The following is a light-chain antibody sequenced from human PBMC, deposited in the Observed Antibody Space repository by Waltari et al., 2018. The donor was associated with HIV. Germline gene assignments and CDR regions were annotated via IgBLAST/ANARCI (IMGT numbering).Light chain of an antibody. Sequence: QSALTQPPSASGSPGQSVTISCTGTSSDVGGYNYVSWYQQHPGKAPKCIIYEVSKRPSGVPDRFSGSKSGNTASLTVSGLQAEDEADYYCSSYAGSNWVFGGGTKLTVL. V-gene: IGLV2-8*01. J-gene: IGLJ3*02. CDR3: SSYAGSNWV. CDR2: EVS. CDR1: SSDVGGYNY.